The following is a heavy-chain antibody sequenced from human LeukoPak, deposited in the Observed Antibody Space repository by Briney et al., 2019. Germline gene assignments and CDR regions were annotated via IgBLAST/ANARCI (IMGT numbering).Heavy chain of an antibody. CDR3: AGAVTVTTGPLGY. CDR2: ISAYNGNT. J-gene: IGHJ4*02. CDR1: GYSFTSIG. D-gene: IGHD4-17*01. Sequence: ASVNVSCKASGYSFTSIGINWVRQATGQGLEWMGWISAYNGNTNYAQKLQGRVTMTTDTSTNTAYMELRSLRSDDTAIYYCAGAVTVTTGPLGYWGQGILVTVSS. V-gene: IGHV1-18*01.